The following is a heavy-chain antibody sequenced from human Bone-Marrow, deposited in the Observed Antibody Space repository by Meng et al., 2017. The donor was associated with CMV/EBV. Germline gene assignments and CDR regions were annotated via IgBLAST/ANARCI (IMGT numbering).Heavy chain of an antibody. J-gene: IGHJ6*04. Sequence: GESLKISCAASTFTFSSYAMHWVRQAPGKGLEWVAVISYDGSNKYYADSVKGRFTISRDNSKNTLYLQMNSLRAEDTSVYYCARGDYYYYGMDVWGKGTTVTVPS. CDR2: ISYDGSNK. CDR1: TFTFSSYA. CDR3: ARGDYYYYGMDV. V-gene: IGHV3-30*04.